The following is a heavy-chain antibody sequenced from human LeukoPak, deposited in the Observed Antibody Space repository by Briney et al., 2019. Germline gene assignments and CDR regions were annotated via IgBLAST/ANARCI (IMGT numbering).Heavy chain of an antibody. D-gene: IGHD3-22*01. CDR1: GGSISSYY. J-gene: IGHJ6*03. CDR3: ARAPGFYYDSSGYRQYYYYYMDV. V-gene: IGHV4-4*07. CDR2: IYTSGST. Sequence: PSETQSLTCTVSGGSISSYYWSWIRQPAGKGLEWIGRIYTSGSTNYNPSLKSRVTMSVDTSKNQFSLKLSSVTAADTAVYYCARAPGFYYDSSGYRQYYYYYMDVWGKGTTVTVSS.